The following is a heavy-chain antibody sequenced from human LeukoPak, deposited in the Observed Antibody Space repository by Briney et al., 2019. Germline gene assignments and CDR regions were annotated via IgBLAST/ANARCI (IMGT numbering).Heavy chain of an antibody. J-gene: IGHJ4*02. CDR2: VYYSGTT. CDR1: GGSISYY. D-gene: IGHD6-13*01. V-gene: IGHV4-59*01. Sequence: KPSETLSLTCTVSGGSISYYLSWIRQPPGKGLEWIGYVYYSGTTNYNSSLKSRVTISVDTAKNQFSLKLTSVTAADTAVYYCARFEGSRPSYFDSWGQGTLVTVSS. CDR3: ARFEGSRPSYFDS.